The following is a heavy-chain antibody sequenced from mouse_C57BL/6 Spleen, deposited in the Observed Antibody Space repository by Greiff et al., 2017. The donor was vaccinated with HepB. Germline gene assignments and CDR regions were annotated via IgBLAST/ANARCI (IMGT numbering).Heavy chain of an antibody. V-gene: IGHV1-26*01. Sequence: EVQLQQSGPELVKPGASVKISCKASGYTFTDYYMNWVKQSHGKSLEWIGDINPNNGGTSYNQKFKGKATLTVDKSSSTAYMELRSLTSEDSAVYYCARRRYYYGSREYYFDYWGQGTTLTVSS. CDR1: GYTFTDYY. D-gene: IGHD1-1*01. CDR2: INPNNGGT. CDR3: ARRRYYYGSREYYFDY. J-gene: IGHJ2*01.